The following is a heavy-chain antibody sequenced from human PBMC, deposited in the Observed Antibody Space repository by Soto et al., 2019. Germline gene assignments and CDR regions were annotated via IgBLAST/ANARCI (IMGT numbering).Heavy chain of an antibody. CDR2: LNSDGSST. CDR1: GFTFSSYW. V-gene: IGHV3-74*01. Sequence: GGSLRLSCAASGFTFSSYWMHWVRQAPGKGLVWVSRLNSDGSSTSYADSVKGRFTISRDNAKNTLYLQMNSLGAEDTAVYYCAREVSSGYWSDYWGQGTLVTVSS. CDR3: AREVSSGYWSDY. J-gene: IGHJ4*02. D-gene: IGHD3-22*01.